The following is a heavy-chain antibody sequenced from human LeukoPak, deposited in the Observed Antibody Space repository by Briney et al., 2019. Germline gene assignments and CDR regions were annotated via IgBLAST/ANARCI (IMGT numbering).Heavy chain of an antibody. J-gene: IGHJ5*02. V-gene: IGHV3-30*02. CDR3: AKCPSERTCLNWFDP. CDR2: IRYDGSNK. D-gene: IGHD1-26*01. CDR1: GFTFSSYG. Sequence: GGSLRLSCAASGFTFSSYGMHWVRQAPGKGLEWVAFIRYDGSNKYYADSVKGRFTISRDNSKNTLYLQMNSLRAEDTAVYYCAKCPSERTCLNWFDPWGQGTLVTVSS.